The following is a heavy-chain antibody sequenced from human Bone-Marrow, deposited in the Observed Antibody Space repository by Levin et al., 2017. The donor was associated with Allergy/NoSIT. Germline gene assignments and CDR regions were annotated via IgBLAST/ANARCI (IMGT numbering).Heavy chain of an antibody. V-gene: IGHV4-31*03. CDR3: ARGGLQLWFDY. D-gene: IGHD1-1*01. Sequence: SETLSLTCTVSGGSMRIGAYYWSWVRQLPGTGLEWIGYIYNSGSTYYNPSLKSRVTISVDTSKKQFSLRLSAVTAADTAVYYCARGGLQLWFDYWGQGAPVIVSS. CDR1: GGSMRIGAYY. CDR2: IYNSGST. J-gene: IGHJ4*02.